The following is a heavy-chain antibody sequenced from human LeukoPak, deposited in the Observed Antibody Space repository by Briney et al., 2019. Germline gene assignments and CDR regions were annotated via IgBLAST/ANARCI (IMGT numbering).Heavy chain of an antibody. Sequence: SETLSLTCTVSGGSISSHYGSWIRQPPGKGLEWIGYIDYSENINYNPSLKSRVTISVDTSKNQFSLKLSSVTAADTAVFYCARHGSGWSFDYWGQGTPVTVSS. CDR1: GGSISSHY. D-gene: IGHD6-19*01. CDR3: ARHGSGWSFDY. J-gene: IGHJ4*02. V-gene: IGHV4-59*08. CDR2: IDYSENI.